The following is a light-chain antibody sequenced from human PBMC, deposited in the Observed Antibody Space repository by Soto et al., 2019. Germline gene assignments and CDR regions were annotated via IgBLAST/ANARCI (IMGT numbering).Light chain of an antibody. J-gene: IGLJ2*01. CDR3: SSYAGNSNLDVI. V-gene: IGLV2-8*01. Sequence: QSALTQPPSASGSPGQSVAISCYASTNVDYNFVSWYQHHPGKAPKLIIYETIKRPSGVPDRFSGSKSGNTASLAVSGLQAEDEADYYCSSYAGNSNLDVIFGGGTKVTVL. CDR2: ETI. CDR1: TNVDYNF.